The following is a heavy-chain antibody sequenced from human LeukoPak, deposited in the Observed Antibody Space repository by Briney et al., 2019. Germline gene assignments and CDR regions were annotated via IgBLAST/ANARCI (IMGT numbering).Heavy chain of an antibody. CDR1: GFTFSSSW. CDR3: ARGGEYQLPYYYYYMDV. D-gene: IGHD2-2*01. CDR2: VNPDGSDK. J-gene: IGHJ6*03. V-gene: IGHV3-7*01. Sequence: GGSLRLSCAASGFTFSSSWMSWVRQAPGKGLEWVTNVNPDGSDKYYLDSVKGRFTISRDNAKNSLYLQMNSLRAEDTAVYYCARGGEYQLPYYYYYMDVWGKGTTVTVSS.